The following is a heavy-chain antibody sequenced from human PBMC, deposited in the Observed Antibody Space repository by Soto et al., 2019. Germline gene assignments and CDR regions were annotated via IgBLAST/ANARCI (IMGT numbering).Heavy chain of an antibody. CDR3: ARPRSVIPAAITAFDI. CDR2: ISSSGPTM. J-gene: IGHJ3*02. V-gene: IGHV3-11*01. CDR1: GFTFSDFY. D-gene: IGHD2-2*01. Sequence: QVQLVESGGGLVKPGGSLRLSCAASGFTFSDFYMSWIRRAPGKGLEWVSYISSSGPTMFCADSVKGRFTISRDNAKSSLYLQMNSLRAEDTAVYYCARPRSVIPAAITAFDIWGQGTMVTVSS.